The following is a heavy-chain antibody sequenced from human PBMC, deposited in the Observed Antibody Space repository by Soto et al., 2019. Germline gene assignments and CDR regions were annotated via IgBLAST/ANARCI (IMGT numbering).Heavy chain of an antibody. V-gene: IGHV4-34*01. CDR1: GGSFSGYY. CDR3: ARAAYCSSTSCHGGGAFDI. Sequence: SETLSLTCAVYGGSFSGYYWSWIRQPPGKGLEWIGEINHSGSTNYNPSLKSRVTISVDTSKNQFSLKLSSVTAADTAVYYCARAAYCSSTSCHGGGAFDIWGQGTMVT. CDR2: INHSGST. D-gene: IGHD2-2*01. J-gene: IGHJ3*02.